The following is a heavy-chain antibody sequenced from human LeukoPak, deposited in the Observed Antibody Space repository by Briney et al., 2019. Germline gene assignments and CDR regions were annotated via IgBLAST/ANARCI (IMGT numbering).Heavy chain of an antibody. CDR2: INHSGST. CDR3: ARGQIYCGGDCYYRDFDY. Sequence: SETLSLTCAVYGVSFSDYYWSWIRQPPGKGLEWIGEINHSGSTNYNPSLKSRVTISVDTSKSQFSLKLSSVTAADTAVYYCARGQIYCGGDCYYRDFDYWGQGTLVTVSS. D-gene: IGHD2-21*02. CDR1: GVSFSDYY. J-gene: IGHJ4*02. V-gene: IGHV4-34*01.